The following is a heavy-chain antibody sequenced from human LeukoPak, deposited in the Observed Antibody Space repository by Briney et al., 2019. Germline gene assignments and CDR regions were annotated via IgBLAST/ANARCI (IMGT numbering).Heavy chain of an antibody. Sequence: GGSLRLSCAASGFTFSSYEMNWVRQAPGKGLEWVSYISSSGSTIYYADSVKGRFTISRDNAKNSLYLQMNSLRAEDTAAYYCARVPLAVVDTAMVGDYWGQGTLVTVSS. CDR2: ISSSGSTI. CDR3: ARVPLAVVDTAMVGDY. J-gene: IGHJ4*02. V-gene: IGHV3-48*03. D-gene: IGHD5-18*01. CDR1: GFTFSSYE.